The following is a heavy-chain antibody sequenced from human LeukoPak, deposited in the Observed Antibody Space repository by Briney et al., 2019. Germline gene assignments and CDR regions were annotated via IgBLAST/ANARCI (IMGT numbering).Heavy chain of an antibody. CDR2: IYYSGST. J-gene: IGHJ4*02. CDR1: GGSISSYY. Sequence: KPSETLSLTCTVYGGSISSYYWIWIRQPPGKGLEWIGYIYYSGSTNYNPSLKSRVTISVDTSKNQFSLKLSSVTAADTAVYYCARGRMYYDILTGYYNVFAFDYWGQGTLVTVSS. D-gene: IGHD3-9*01. CDR3: ARGRMYYDILTGYYNVFAFDY. V-gene: IGHV4-59*01.